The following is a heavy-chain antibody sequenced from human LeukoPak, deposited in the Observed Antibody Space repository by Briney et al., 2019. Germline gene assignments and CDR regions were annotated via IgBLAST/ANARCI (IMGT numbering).Heavy chain of an antibody. V-gene: IGHV1-46*01. D-gene: IGHD3-22*01. Sequence: VTVSXXASXYTSTXYYMHWVRQAPGQGLEWMGLINPSGGSTSYAQKFQGRVTMTRDTSTSTVYMELSSLRSEDTAVYYCARDSSPLTYDSSGYYPYYFDYWGQGTLVTVSS. CDR1: XYTSTXYY. CDR2: INPSGGST. CDR3: ARDSSPLTYDSSGYYPYYFDY. J-gene: IGHJ4*02.